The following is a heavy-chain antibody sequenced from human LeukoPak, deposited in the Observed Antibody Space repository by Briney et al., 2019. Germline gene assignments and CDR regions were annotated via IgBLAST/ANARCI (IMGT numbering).Heavy chain of an antibody. D-gene: IGHD4-23*01. V-gene: IGHV1-2*02. J-gene: IGHJ4*02. CDR1: GYTFTGYY. CDR2: INPNSGGT. CDR3: ARDLSTVVTPELGY. Sequence: ASVKVSCKASGYTFTGYYMHGVRQAPGQGLEWMGWINPNSGGTNYAQKFQGRVTMTRDTSISTAYMELSRLRSDDTAVYYCARDLSTVVTPELGYWGQGTLVTVSS.